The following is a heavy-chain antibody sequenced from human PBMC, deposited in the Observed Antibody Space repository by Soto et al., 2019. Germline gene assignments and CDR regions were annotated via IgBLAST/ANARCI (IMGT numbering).Heavy chain of an antibody. J-gene: IGHJ6*02. CDR2: IRSKAYGETA. CDR3: TKYTYTSRYSYFGMDV. D-gene: IGHD2-2*01. CDR1: GFTFSDYA. V-gene: IGHV3-49*03. Sequence: GGSLRLSCTGSGFTFSDYAISWSRQAPGKGLEWVGVIRSKAYGETADYAASVKGRFTTLRDDSKSIAYLQMNSLQSEDTGVYYCTKYTYTSRYSYFGMDVWGHGTTVTVSS.